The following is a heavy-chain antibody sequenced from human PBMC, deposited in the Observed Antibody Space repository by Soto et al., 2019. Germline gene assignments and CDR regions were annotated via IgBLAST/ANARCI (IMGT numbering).Heavy chain of an antibody. CDR2: ISYDGSNK. Sequence: PGGSLRLSCAASGFTFSSYGMHWVRQAPDKGLEWVAVISYDGSNKYYADSVKGRFTISRDNSKNTLYLQMNSLRAEDTAVYYCAKGKNLRPGDAFDIWGQGTMVTVSS. J-gene: IGHJ3*02. V-gene: IGHV3-30*18. CDR1: GFTFSSYG. CDR3: AKGKNLRPGDAFDI.